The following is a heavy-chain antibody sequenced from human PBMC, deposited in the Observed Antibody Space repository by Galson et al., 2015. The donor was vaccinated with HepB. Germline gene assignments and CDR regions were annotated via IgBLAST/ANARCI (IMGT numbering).Heavy chain of an antibody. D-gene: IGHD6-19*01. V-gene: IGHV4-59*01. Sequence: SETLSLTCTVSGGSISSSYWSWIRQPPGKGLEWHGYVHSSGSTDYNPSLESRATISVDTSKNQFSLELSSVTAADAAVYFCARGRSGWYYYFDSWGQGTLVTVSS. J-gene: IGHJ4*02. CDR2: VHSSGST. CDR3: ARGRSGWYYYFDS. CDR1: GGSISSSY.